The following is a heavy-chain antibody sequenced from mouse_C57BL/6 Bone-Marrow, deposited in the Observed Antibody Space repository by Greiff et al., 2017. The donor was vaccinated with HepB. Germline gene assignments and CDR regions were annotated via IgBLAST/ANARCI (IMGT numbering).Heavy chain of an antibody. J-gene: IGHJ2*01. V-gene: IGHV1-50*01. Sequence: QVQLQQPGAELVKPGASVKLSCKASGYTFTSYWMQWVKQRPGQGLEWIGEIDPSDSYTNYNQKFKGKATLTVDTSSSTAYMQLGSLTSEDSAVYYCARKGEDYWGQGTTLTVSS. CDR1: GYTFTSYW. CDR3: ARKGEDY. CDR2: IDPSDSYT.